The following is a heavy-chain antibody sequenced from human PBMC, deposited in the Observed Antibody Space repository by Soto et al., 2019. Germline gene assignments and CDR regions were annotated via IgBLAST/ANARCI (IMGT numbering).Heavy chain of an antibody. D-gene: IGHD3-22*01. V-gene: IGHV1-69*13. Sequence: SVKVSCKASGGTFSSYTISWVRQAPGQGLEWMGGIIPIFGTANYAQKFQGRVTITADESTSTAYMELSSLRSEDTAVYYCARGSDYDSSGYYYSWFDPWGQGTLVTVSS. CDR3: ARGSDYDSSGYYYSWFDP. CDR1: GGTFSSYT. CDR2: IIPIFGTA. J-gene: IGHJ5*02.